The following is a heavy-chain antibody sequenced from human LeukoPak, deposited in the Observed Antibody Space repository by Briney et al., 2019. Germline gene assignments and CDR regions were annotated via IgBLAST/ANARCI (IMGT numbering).Heavy chain of an antibody. D-gene: IGHD4-17*01. CDR3: AREVMTTVTTYFDY. CDR1: GFTFSSYW. CDR2: IKQDGSEK. Sequence: GGSLRLSCATSGFTFSSYWMSWVRQAPGKGLEWVANIKQDGSEKYYVDSVKGRFTISRDNAENSLYLQMNSLRAEDTAVYYCAREVMTTVTTYFDYWGQGTLVTVSS. J-gene: IGHJ4*02. V-gene: IGHV3-7*01.